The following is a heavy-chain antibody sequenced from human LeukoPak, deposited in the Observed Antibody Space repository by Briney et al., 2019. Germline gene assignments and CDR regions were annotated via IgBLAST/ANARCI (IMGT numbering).Heavy chain of an antibody. Sequence: GGSLRLSCAASGFTFNNAWMSWVRQAPGKGLEWVSSISSSSSYIYYADSVKGRFTISRDDAKNSLSLQMNSLRAEDTAVYYCARSGIKMVRGVIIKSPYHMDVWGKGTTVTVSS. CDR1: GFTFNNAW. V-gene: IGHV3-21*01. CDR2: ISSSSSYI. J-gene: IGHJ6*03. CDR3: ARSGIKMVRGVIIKSPYHMDV. D-gene: IGHD3-10*01.